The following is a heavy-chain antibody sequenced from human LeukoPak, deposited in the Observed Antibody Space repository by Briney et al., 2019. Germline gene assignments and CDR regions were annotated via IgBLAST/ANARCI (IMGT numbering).Heavy chain of an antibody. CDR1: RFSGFIFSNAW. V-gene: IGHV3-15*01. D-gene: IGHD6-13*01. Sequence: NAGGSLRLSCVASRFSGFIFSNAWMYWVRQAPGKGLEWVGRVKSKVDGGAVDYAAPVKDRFTISRDDSKDTVFLQMNSLRAEDTAVYYCASLIALTRIAAAGLFDYWGQGTLVTVSS. J-gene: IGHJ4*02. CDR2: VKSKVDGGAV. CDR3: ASLIALTRIAAAGLFDY.